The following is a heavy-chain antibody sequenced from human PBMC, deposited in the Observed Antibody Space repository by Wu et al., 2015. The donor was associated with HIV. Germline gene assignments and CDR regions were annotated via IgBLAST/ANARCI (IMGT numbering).Heavy chain of an antibody. CDR2: MNPKSGHT. Sequence: VQSGAEVKKPGASVKVSCKASGYIFSNYDINWIRQATGQGLEWMGWMNPKSGHTGYAQKFQGRVAMNRNTSINTIYMELSSLRFEDTAIYYCARAPYHFDNSGNYSFYFDPWGHGTQVTVSS. D-gene: IGHD3-22*01. CDR3: ARAPYHFDNSGNYSFYFDP. J-gene: IGHJ5*02. CDR1: GYIFSNYD. V-gene: IGHV1-8*01.